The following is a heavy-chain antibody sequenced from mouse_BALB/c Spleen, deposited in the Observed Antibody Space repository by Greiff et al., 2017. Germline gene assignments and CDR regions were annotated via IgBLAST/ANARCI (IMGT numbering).Heavy chain of an antibody. V-gene: IGHV1-5*01. Sequence: EVQLQQSGTVLARPGASVKMSCKASGYSFTSYWMHWVKQRPGQGLEWIGAIYPGNSDTSYNQKFKGKAKLTAVTSASTAYMELSSLTNEDSAVYYCTRRGGYDVRFAYWGQGTLVTVSA. D-gene: IGHD2-2*01. CDR1: GYSFTSYW. CDR2: IYPGNSDT. J-gene: IGHJ3*01. CDR3: TRRGGYDVRFAY.